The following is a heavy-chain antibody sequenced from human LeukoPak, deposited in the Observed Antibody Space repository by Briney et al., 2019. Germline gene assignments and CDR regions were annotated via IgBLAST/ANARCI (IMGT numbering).Heavy chain of an antibody. V-gene: IGHV3-23*01. CDR2: ISGKIGPST. J-gene: IGHJ4*02. D-gene: IGHD2-21*02. Sequence: GGSLRLSCAASGFTFSSYAMTWVRQAPGKGLEWVSAISGKIGPSTYYADAVKGRFTISRDTSKSTLYLQISSLRADDTAVYYCAKHLGVTPNPFDYWGQGTLVTVSS. CDR1: GFTFSSYA. CDR3: AKHLGVTPNPFDY.